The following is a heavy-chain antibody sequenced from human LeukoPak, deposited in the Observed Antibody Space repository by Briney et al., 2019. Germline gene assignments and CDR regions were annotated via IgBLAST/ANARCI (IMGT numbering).Heavy chain of an antibody. Sequence: GGSLRLSCAASGFSFSTYAMSWVRQAPGKGLEWVSGVNGNGGSTSYADSVKGRFTIFRDNSKNTVYLQMNSLRVEDTAVYYCARSLYGGCDYWGQGTVVTVSS. CDR1: GFSFSTYA. J-gene: IGHJ4*02. V-gene: IGHV3-23*01. CDR3: ARSLYGGCDY. CDR2: VNGNGGST. D-gene: IGHD3-16*02.